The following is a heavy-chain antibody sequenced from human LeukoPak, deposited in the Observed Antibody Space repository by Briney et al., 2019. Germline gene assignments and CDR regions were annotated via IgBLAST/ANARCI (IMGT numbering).Heavy chain of an antibody. Sequence: ASVKVSCKASGYTFTSYAMHWVRQAPGQRLEWMGWINAGNGNTKYSQKFQGRVTITRDTSASTAYMELSSLRSEDTAVYYCARAEKSITIFGVVIPYFDYWGQGTLVTVSS. D-gene: IGHD3-3*01. V-gene: IGHV1-3*01. CDR3: ARAEKSITIFGVVIPYFDY. CDR2: INAGNGNT. J-gene: IGHJ4*02. CDR1: GYTFTSYA.